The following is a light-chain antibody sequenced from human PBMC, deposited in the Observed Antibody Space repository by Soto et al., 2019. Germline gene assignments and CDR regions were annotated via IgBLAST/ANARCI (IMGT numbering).Light chain of an antibody. CDR2: KAS. J-gene: IGKJ1*01. V-gene: IGKV1-5*03. CDR3: QHYNSYSEA. CDR1: QTISSW. Sequence: DIQMTQPPSTLSGSVGDRVTITCRASQTISSWLAWYQQKPGKAPKLLIYKASTLKSGVPSRFSGSGSGTEFTLTISSLQPDDFATYDCQHYNSYSEAFGQGTKVELK.